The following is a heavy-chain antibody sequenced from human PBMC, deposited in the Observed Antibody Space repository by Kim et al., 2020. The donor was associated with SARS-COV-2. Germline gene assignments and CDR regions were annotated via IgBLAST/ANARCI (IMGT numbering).Heavy chain of an antibody. CDR3: AKDGGCSGGVCPSQAFDV. J-gene: IGHJ3*01. CDR2: TSNDGHNT. V-gene: IGHV3-23*01. CDR1: GFTFSSYA. Sequence: GGSLRLSCAASGFTFSSYAMTWVRQSPGKGLEWVSGTSNDGHNTYYADSVKGRFTFSRDNSKNTLYLQMNSLRAEDTAVYYCAKDGGCSGGVCPSQAFDVWGQGTLVIVSP. D-gene: IGHD2-8*02.